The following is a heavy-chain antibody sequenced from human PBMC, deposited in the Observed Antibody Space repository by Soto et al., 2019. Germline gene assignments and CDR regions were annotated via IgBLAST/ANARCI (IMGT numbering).Heavy chain of an antibody. J-gene: IGHJ4*02. CDR2: MNHIGST. Sequence: QVQLQGSGPGLVKPSQTLSLTCTVSGGSISSGNHYWSWIRQPPGKGLEWIGYMNHIGSTYYNPSLKSRVIISVDTSKNQFSLKVRSVTAADTAVYYCARVQGNWNQIDNWGQGTLVTVSP. CDR3: ARVQGNWNQIDN. D-gene: IGHD1-1*01. CDR1: GGSISSGNHY. V-gene: IGHV4-30-4*01.